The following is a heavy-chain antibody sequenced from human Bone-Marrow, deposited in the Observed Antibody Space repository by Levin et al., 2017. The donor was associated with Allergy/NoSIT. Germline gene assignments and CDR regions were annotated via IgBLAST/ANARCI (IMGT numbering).Heavy chain of an antibody. CDR3: ARLQKYYGSGSYNYYYYYMDV. CDR1: GYTFTSYG. CDR2: ISAYNGNT. Sequence: GASVKVSCKASGYTFTSYGISWVRQAPGQGLEWMGWISAYNGNTNYAQKLQGRVTMTTDTSTSTAYMELRSLRSDDTAVYYCARLQKYYGSGSYNYYYYYMDVWGKGTTVTVSS. D-gene: IGHD3-10*01. J-gene: IGHJ6*03. V-gene: IGHV1-18*01.